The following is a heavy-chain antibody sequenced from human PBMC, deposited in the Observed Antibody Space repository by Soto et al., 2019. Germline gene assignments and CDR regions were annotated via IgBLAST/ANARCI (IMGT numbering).Heavy chain of an antibody. CDR1: GGSISSGDYY. Sequence: QVQLQESGPGLVKPSQTLSLTCTVSGGSISSGDYYWSWIRQPPGKGLEWIGYIYYSGSTYYNPSLKSRVTISVDTSKNQFSLKLSSVTAADTAVYYCARAWARRGYCSGGSCYSSDYWGQGTLVTVSS. J-gene: IGHJ4*02. V-gene: IGHV4-30-4*01. D-gene: IGHD2-15*01. CDR2: IYYSGST. CDR3: ARAWARRGYCSGGSCYSSDY.